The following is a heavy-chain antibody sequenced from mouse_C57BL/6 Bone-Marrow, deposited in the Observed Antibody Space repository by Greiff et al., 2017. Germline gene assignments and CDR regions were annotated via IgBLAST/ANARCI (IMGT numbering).Heavy chain of an antibody. CDR2: IYPGDGDT. CDR1: GYAFSTSW. J-gene: IGHJ2*01. D-gene: IGHD4-1*01. Sequence: QVQLKQSGAGLVKPGASVKISCKVSGYAFSTSWMNWVKQRPGKGLEWIGQIYPGDGDTNYNGKFKGKATLTADKSSSTAYMQLSSLTSEDSAVYFCARDWDYFDYWGQGTTLTVSS. V-gene: IGHV1-80*01. CDR3: ARDWDYFDY.